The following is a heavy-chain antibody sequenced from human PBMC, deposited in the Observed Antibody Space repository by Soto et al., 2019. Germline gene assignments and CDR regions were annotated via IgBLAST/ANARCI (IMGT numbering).Heavy chain of an antibody. CDR2: IIPIIGIS. Sequence: QVQLVQSGAEVKKPGSSVNVSCKASGGTFSTYTITWVRQAPGQGLEWMGRIIPIIGISNYAQKFQGRATISADKFTGTAYMELTGLRSDDTAVYYCAGDPDSHYNDSHASSYPWGQGTLVTVSS. V-gene: IGHV1-69*08. CDR3: AGDPDSHYNDSHASSYP. J-gene: IGHJ5*02. CDR1: GGTFSTYT. D-gene: IGHD4-4*01.